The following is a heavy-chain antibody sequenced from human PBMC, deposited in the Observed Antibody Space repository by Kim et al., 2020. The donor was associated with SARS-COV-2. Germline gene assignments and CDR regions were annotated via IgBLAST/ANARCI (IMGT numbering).Heavy chain of an antibody. CDR2: IYSGGST. CDR3: YYGNWNDLPFDY. CDR1: GFTVSSNY. D-gene: IGHD1-20*01. J-gene: IGHJ4*02. V-gene: IGHV3-66*01. Sequence: GGSLRLSCAASGFTVSSNYMSWVRQAPGKGLEWVSVIYSGGSTYYADSVKGRFTISRDNSKNTLYLQMNSLRAEDTAVYYCYYGNWNDLPFDYWGQGTLVTVSS.